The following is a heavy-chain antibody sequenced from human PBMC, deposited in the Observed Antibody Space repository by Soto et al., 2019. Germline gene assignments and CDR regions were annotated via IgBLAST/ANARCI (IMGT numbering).Heavy chain of an antibody. CDR3: ARDLGPQNYYDST. Sequence: QVQLQESGPGLVKPSQTLSLTCTVSGGSISSGGYYWSWIRQHPGKGQEWIGYIYYSGSTYYNPSLKSRVTISVDTSKNQFSLKLSSVSAADTAVYYCARDLGPQNYYDSTWGQGTLVTVSS. V-gene: IGHV4-31*03. CDR1: GGSISSGGYY. CDR2: IYYSGST. J-gene: IGHJ5*02. D-gene: IGHD3-22*01.